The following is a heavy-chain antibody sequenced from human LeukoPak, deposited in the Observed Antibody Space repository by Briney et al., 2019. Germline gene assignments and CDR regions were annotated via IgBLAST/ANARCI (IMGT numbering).Heavy chain of an antibody. V-gene: IGHV3-30*18. J-gene: IGHJ4*02. Sequence: GRSLRLSCAASGFTFSSYGMHWVRQAPGKGLEWVAVISYDGSNKYYADSVKGRFTISRDNSKNTLYLQMNSLRAEDTAVYYCAKDYDYVWGGYRATPFDYWGQGTLVTVSS. CDR2: ISYDGSNK. D-gene: IGHD3-16*02. CDR1: GFTFSSYG. CDR3: AKDYDYVWGGYRATPFDY.